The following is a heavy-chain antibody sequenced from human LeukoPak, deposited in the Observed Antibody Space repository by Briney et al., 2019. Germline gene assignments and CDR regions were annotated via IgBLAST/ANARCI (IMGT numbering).Heavy chain of an antibody. J-gene: IGHJ5*02. D-gene: IGHD2/OR15-2a*01. Sequence: SETLSLTCTVSGVSISSYYWSWIRQPPGKGLEWIGYIYYSGSTNYNPSLKSRVTISVDTSTNQFSLKLSSVTAADTAVYYCARALSRTYWFDPWGQGTLVTVSS. CDR1: GVSISSYY. CDR3: ARALSRTYWFDP. V-gene: IGHV4-59*01. CDR2: IYYSGST.